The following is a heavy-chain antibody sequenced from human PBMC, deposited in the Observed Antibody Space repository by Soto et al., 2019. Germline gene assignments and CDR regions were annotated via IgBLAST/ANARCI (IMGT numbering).Heavy chain of an antibody. CDR3: ARQGAPNYYDSSGYDIDY. Sequence: SQTLSLTCTVSGGSISSSSYYWGWIRQPPGKGLEWIGSIYYSGSTYYNPSLKSRVTISVDTSKNQFSLKLSSVTAADTAVYYCARQGAPNYYDSSGYDIDYWGQGTLVTVSS. J-gene: IGHJ4*02. D-gene: IGHD3-22*01. CDR1: GGSISSSSYY. V-gene: IGHV4-39*01. CDR2: IYYSGST.